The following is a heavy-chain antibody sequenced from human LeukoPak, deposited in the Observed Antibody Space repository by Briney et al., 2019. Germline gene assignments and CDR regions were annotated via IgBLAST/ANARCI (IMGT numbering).Heavy chain of an antibody. D-gene: IGHD6-19*01. Sequence: GGSLRLSCAASGFTFSSYAMSWVRQAPGKGLEWVSAISGSGGSTYYADSVKGRFTISRDNSKNTLYLQMNSLRAEGTAVYYCAKDDSGWYVYIDYWGQGTLVTVSS. V-gene: IGHV3-23*01. CDR1: GFTFSSYA. CDR3: AKDDSGWYVYIDY. J-gene: IGHJ4*02. CDR2: ISGSGGST.